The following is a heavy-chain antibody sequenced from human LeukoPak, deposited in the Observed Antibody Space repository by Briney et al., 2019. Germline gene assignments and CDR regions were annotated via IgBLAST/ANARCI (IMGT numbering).Heavy chain of an antibody. V-gene: IGHV3-11*04. CDR2: ISSSGSTN. CDR3: AKDLGYYGSGKSWFDP. CDR1: GFPFNDYF. Sequence: GGSLRLSCAASGFPFNDYFMSWIRQAPGKGLEWISYISSSGSTNYYADSVKGRFTISRDNAKNSLFLQMNSLRAEDTAVYYCAKDLGYYGSGKSWFDPWGQGTLVTVSS. D-gene: IGHD3-10*01. J-gene: IGHJ5*02.